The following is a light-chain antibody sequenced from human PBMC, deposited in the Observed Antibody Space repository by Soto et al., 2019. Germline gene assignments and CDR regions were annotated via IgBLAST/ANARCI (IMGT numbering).Light chain of an antibody. Sequence: QSVLTQPPSVSAAPGQKVTISCAGSSSNIGKHYVSWYQHLPGTAPKLLIYDSHKRPSGVPDRFSASKSGTSASLAITGLQSEDEADYYCASWDDNLNGPEVFGGGTKLTVL. J-gene: IGLJ2*01. CDR3: ASWDDNLNGPEV. CDR2: DSH. V-gene: IGLV1-51*01. CDR1: SSNIGKHY.